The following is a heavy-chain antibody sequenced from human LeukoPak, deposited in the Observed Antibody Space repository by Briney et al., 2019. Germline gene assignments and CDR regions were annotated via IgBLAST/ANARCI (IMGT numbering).Heavy chain of an antibody. D-gene: IGHD7-27*01. Sequence: PGGSLRLSCAASGFTFSIYWMHWGRQAPGKGLVWVSRINGGGSSTNYADSVKGRFTISRDNAKNTLYLQMNSLRGEDTAVYYCARGPSSNWGDFDYWGQGTLVIASS. CDR1: GFTFSIYW. CDR3: ARGPSSNWGDFDY. J-gene: IGHJ4*02. CDR2: INGGGSST. V-gene: IGHV3-74*01.